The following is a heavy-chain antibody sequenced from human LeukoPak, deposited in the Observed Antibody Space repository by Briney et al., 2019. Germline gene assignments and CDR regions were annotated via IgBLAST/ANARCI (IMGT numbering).Heavy chain of an antibody. V-gene: IGHV5-10-1*01. CDR3: ARRNRDKAISLDL. CDR1: GYSFTDYW. Sequence: GESLNISCEGSGYSFTDYWISWVRQMPGRGLDWKGRIDPSASQTNYNPSFRGHVTISVDKSISSVYLQWSSLQASDTAIYYCARRNRDKAISLDLWGRGTVVTVSS. CDR2: IDPSASQT. J-gene: IGHJ2*01. D-gene: IGHD1-14*01.